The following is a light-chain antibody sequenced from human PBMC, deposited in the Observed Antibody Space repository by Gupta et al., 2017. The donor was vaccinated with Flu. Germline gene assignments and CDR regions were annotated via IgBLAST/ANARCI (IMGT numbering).Light chain of an antibody. CDR2: AAS. V-gene: IGKV3-11*01. J-gene: IGKJ5*01. CDR1: QSVSTY. Sequence: IVLTQSPATLSLSPGERATLSCSASQSVSTYLAWYQHKPGQAPRLLIYAASNRAPGIPDRFSGSGSETDFTLTISRREPEDFAVYYCQQHHNWPPITFGQGTQLEIK. CDR3: QQHHNWPPIT.